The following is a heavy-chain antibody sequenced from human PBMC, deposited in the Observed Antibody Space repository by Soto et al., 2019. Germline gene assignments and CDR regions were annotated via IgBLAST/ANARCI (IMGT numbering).Heavy chain of an antibody. CDR3: AKDAVYNGGLWLLEH. Sequence: GSLRLSCAASGFTLSTYAMTWVCQTPGKGLECESEIVGSGDDIHYADSVKGRFTISKDISRNTLYLQMNSMRADDTAVYYCAKDAVYNGGLWLLEHWGQGTLDTESS. CDR2: IVGSGDDI. V-gene: IGHV3-23*01. CDR1: GFTLSTYA. D-gene: IGHD2-21*01. J-gene: IGHJ1*01.